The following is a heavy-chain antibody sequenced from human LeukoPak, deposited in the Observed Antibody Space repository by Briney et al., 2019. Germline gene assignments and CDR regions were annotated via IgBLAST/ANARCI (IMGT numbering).Heavy chain of an antibody. D-gene: IGHD4-17*01. CDR3: AKYGDYFDY. Sequence: GGSLRLSCAASGFTFSNYAMSWVRQAPGKGLEWVSGISKGAAGTYYANSVKGRFTISRDNSKNTLYLQMNSLRGEDTAVYYCAKYGDYFDYWGQGTLVTVSS. J-gene: IGHJ4*02. V-gene: IGHV3-23*01. CDR1: GFTFSNYA. CDR2: ISKGAAGT.